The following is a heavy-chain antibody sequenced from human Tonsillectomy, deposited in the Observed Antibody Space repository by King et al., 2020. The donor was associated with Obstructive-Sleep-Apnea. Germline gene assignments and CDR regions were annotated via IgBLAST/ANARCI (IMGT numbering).Heavy chain of an antibody. CDR3: ARRRDGYNSDWYFDL. CDR1: GFTFSLYD. J-gene: IGHJ2*01. V-gene: IGHV3-21*01. Sequence: VQLVESGGGLVRPGGSLRLSCEASGFTFSLYDINWVRQAPGEGLEWVSSISYTIYFIYYADFLKGRFTISRDNAKNSVSLQMNSVRREDTAVYYCARRRDGYNSDWYFDLWGRGTLVTVSS. CDR2: ISYTIYFI. D-gene: IGHD5-24*01.